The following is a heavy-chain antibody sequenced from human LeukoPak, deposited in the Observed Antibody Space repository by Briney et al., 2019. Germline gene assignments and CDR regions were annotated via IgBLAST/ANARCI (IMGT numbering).Heavy chain of an antibody. Sequence: SETLSLTCTVSGGSISSYYWSWIRQPAGKGLEWIGRIYTSGTTHYNPSLKSRVTMSVDTSKNQFSLKLSSVTAADTAVYYCAKQTGSGLFILPGGQGTLVTVSS. J-gene: IGHJ4*02. CDR2: IYTSGTT. CDR3: AKQTGSGLFILP. CDR1: GGSISSYY. D-gene: IGHD3/OR15-3a*01. V-gene: IGHV4-4*07.